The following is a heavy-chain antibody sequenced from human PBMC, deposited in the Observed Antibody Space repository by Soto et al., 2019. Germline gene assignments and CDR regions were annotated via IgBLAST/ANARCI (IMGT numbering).Heavy chain of an antibody. CDR1: GYSFTSYW. Sequence: GQSLRISCKGSGYSFTSYWIDWVRQIPGKGLEWMGIIYPGDSDTRYSPSFQGQVTISVDKSISTAYLQWSSLKASDTAMYYCARHFRVDYGAYEGGAFDIWGQGTMVTVS. CDR3: ARHFRVDYGAYEGGAFDI. J-gene: IGHJ3*02. V-gene: IGHV5-51*01. CDR2: IYPGDSDT. D-gene: IGHD4-17*01.